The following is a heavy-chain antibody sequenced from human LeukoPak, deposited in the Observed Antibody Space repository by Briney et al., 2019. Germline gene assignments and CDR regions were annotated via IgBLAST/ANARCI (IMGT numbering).Heavy chain of an antibody. D-gene: IGHD1-26*01. J-gene: IGHJ3*02. CDR3: ARDSGSYSDAFDI. CDR2: IYYSGST. CDR1: GGSISSGGYY. V-gene: IGHV4-31*03. Sequence: SETLSLTCTVSGGSISSGGYYWSWIRQHPGKGLEWIGYIYYSGSTYYNPSLKSRVTISVDTSKNQFSLELSSVTAADTAVYYCARDSGSYSDAFDIWGQGTMVTVSS.